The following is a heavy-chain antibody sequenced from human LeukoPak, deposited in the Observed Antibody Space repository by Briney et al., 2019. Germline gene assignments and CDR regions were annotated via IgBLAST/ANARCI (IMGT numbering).Heavy chain of an antibody. CDR3: ARVMVRGVHPLGY. V-gene: IGHV1-69*05. Sequence: ASVNVSCKASGGTFSSYAISWVRQAPGQGLEWMGGIIPIFGTANYAQKFQGRVTITTDESTSTAYMELSSLRSEDTAVYYCARVMVRGVHPLGYWGQGTLVTVSS. CDR1: GGTFSSYA. D-gene: IGHD3-10*01. CDR2: IIPIFGTA. J-gene: IGHJ4*02.